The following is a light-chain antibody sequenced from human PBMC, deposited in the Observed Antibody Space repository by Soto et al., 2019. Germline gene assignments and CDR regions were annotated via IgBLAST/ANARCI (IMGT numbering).Light chain of an antibody. CDR2: GAS. Sequence: EIVLTQSPGTLSLSPGERVTLSCRASQSVSSSYLAWYQQKPGQAPRLLIYGASSRATGIPDRFSGSGSGTDFTLTINRLEPVDFAVYYCQQYGSSPRTFGQGTKVEIK. CDR3: QQYGSSPRT. V-gene: IGKV3-20*01. J-gene: IGKJ1*01. CDR1: QSVSSSY.